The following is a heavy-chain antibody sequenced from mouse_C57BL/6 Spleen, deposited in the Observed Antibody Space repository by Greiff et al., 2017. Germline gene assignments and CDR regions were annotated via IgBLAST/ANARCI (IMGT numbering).Heavy chain of an antibody. J-gene: IGHJ4*01. CDR2: ILPGSGST. CDR3: ASYYYDGYYYALDY. CDR1: GYTFTGYW. Sequence: VQLQQSGAELMKPGASVKLSCKATGYTFTGYWIEWVKQRPGHGLEWIGEILPGSGSTNYNAKFKGKATFPADTSSNTAYMQRSCLTTEDSAIYYCASYYYDGYYYALDYWGQGTSVTVSS. V-gene: IGHV1-9*01. D-gene: IGHD2-3*01.